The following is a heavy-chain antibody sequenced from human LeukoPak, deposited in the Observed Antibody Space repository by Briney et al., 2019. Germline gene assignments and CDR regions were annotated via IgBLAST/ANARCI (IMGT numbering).Heavy chain of an antibody. CDR1: GGSFGGYY. CDR2: INHSGST. J-gene: IGHJ6*02. CDR3: ARGASCSSTSCYRHYYYGMDV. Sequence: SETLSLTCAVYGGSFGGYYWSWIRQPPGKGLEWIGEINHSGSTNYNPSLKSRVTISVDTSKNQFSLKLSSVTAADTAVYYCARGASCSSTSCYRHYYYGMDVWGQGTTVTVSS. V-gene: IGHV4-34*01. D-gene: IGHD2-2*01.